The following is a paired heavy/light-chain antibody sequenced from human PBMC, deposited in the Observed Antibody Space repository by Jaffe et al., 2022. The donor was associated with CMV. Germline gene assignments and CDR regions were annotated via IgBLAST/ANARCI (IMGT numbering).Heavy chain of an antibody. V-gene: IGHV3-33*08. J-gene: IGHJ6*03. Sequence: QVQLVESGGGVVQPGRSLRLSCAASGFTFSNYGIHWVRQTPGKGLEWVAVIWYDGTNKYYADSVKGRFTISRDNSKNTLYLQMNSLRAEDTAVYYCARDYCTGDSCYERYYYYYMDVWGKGTTVTVSS. CDR3: ARDYCTGDSCYERYYYYYMDV. CDR2: IWYDGTNK. D-gene: IGHD2-15*01. CDR1: GFTFSNYG.
Light chain of an antibody. CDR3: HQSSTFPLT. CDR2: YAS. Sequence: EVVLTQSPDFQSVTPKERVTITCRASLSIGSNLHWYQQKPDQSPKLLIKYASQSFSGVPSRFSGSGSGTHFTLTINSLEAEDAATYYCHQSSTFPLTFGGGTKVEIK. V-gene: IGKV6-21*01. J-gene: IGKJ4*01. CDR1: LSIGSN.